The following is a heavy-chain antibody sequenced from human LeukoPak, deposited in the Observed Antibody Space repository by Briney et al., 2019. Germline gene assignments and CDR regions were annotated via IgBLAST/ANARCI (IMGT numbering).Heavy chain of an antibody. CDR2: ISSSSSTI. J-gene: IGHJ6*03. CDR3: ARARAGYCSSTSCPKVYYYMDV. V-gene: IGHV3-48*04. CDR1: GFTFSSYS. Sequence: GGSLRLSCAASGFTFSSYSMNWVRQAPGKGLEWVSYISSSSSTIYYAHSVKGLFTISRDNAKNSLYLQMNSLRAEDTGVYYCARARAGYCSSTSCPKVYYYMDVWGKGTTVTVSS. D-gene: IGHD2-2*01.